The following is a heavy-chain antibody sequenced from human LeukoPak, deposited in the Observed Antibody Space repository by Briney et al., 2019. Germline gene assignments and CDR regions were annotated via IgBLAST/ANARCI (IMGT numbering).Heavy chain of an antibody. Sequence: SETLSLTCTVSGYSICTGYYWGWIRQPPGKGLEWIGSIYHSGNTSYNPSLKSRVSISVDTSKNQFSLKLSSVTAADTAVYYCARDRYDSSGFNWFDPWGQGTLVTVSS. J-gene: IGHJ5*02. CDR2: IYHSGNT. CDR1: GYSICTGYY. D-gene: IGHD3-22*01. V-gene: IGHV4-38-2*02. CDR3: ARDRYDSSGFNWFDP.